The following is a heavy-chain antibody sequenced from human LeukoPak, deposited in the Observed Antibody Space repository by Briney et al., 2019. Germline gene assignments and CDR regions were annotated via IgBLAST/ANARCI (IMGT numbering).Heavy chain of an antibody. V-gene: IGHV3-30*02. CDR3: ATVGGYSSGWFVWFDP. D-gene: IGHD6-19*01. J-gene: IGHJ5*02. CDR1: GFTFSRYG. CDR2: IRYDGSNK. Sequence: GGSLRLSCAASGFTFSRYGMHWVRQAPGKGLVWVAFIRYDGSNKYYADSVKGRFTISRDNSKNTLYLQMNSLRAEDTAVYYCATVGGYSSGWFVWFDPWGQGTLVTVSS.